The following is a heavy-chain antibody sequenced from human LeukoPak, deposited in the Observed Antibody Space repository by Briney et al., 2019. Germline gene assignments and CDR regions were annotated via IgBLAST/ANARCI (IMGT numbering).Heavy chain of an antibody. Sequence: PGGSLRLSCAASGFTFSNFWMHWVRQAPGKGLVWVSQINSDGSNTKYADSVKGRFTISRDNAKNTLYLQMNSLRAGDTAVYYCLRSGDYGNWGYWGQGTLVTVSS. CDR2: INSDGSNT. J-gene: IGHJ4*02. CDR3: LRSGDYGNWGY. D-gene: IGHD2-21*01. CDR1: GFTFSNFW. V-gene: IGHV3-74*03.